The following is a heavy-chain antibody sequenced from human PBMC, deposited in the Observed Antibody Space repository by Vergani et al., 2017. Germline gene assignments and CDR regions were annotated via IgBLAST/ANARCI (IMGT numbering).Heavy chain of an antibody. Sequence: QVQLVESGGGVVQPGRSLRLSCAASEFTFSSYGMHWVRQAPGKGLEWVAVIWYDGSNKYYADSVKGRFTISRDNSKNTLYLQMNSLRAEDTAVYYCARDPGRYNWINAFDIWGQGTMVTVSS. CDR1: EFTFSSYG. V-gene: IGHV3-33*08. D-gene: IGHD1-20*01. CDR3: ARDPGRYNWINAFDI. J-gene: IGHJ3*02. CDR2: IWYDGSNK.